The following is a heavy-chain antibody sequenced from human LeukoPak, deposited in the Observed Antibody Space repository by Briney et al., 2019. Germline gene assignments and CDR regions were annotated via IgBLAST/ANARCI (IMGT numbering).Heavy chain of an antibody. Sequence: ASVKVFCKASGYTFTSYGISWVRQAPGQGLEWMGWISAYNGNTNYAQKLQGRVTMTTDTSTSTAYMELRSLRSDDTAVYYCARLSCGWPVPGYWGQGTLVTVSS. V-gene: IGHV1-18*01. J-gene: IGHJ4*02. CDR2: ISAYNGNT. CDR3: ARLSCGWPVPGY. CDR1: GYTFTSYG. D-gene: IGHD6-19*01.